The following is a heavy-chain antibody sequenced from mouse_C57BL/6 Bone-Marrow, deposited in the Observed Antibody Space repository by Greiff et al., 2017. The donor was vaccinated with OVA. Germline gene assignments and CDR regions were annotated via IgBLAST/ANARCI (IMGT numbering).Heavy chain of an antibody. J-gene: IGHJ2*01. Sequence: EVQRVESGPGLVKPSQSLSLTCSVTGYSITSGYYWNWIRQFPGNKLEWMGYISYDGSNNYNPSLKNRISITRDTSKNQFFLKLNSVTTEDTATYYCARAGNYPYYFDYWGQGTTLTVSS. V-gene: IGHV3-6*01. CDR2: ISYDGSN. D-gene: IGHD2-1*01. CDR1: GYSITSGYY. CDR3: ARAGNYPYYFDY.